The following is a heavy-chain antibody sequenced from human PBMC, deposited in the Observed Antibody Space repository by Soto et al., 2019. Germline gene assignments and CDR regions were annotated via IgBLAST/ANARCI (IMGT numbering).Heavy chain of an antibody. CDR2: ISYDGSNK. CDR1: GFTFSSYA. CDR3: ARSAPTYSYYGMDV. J-gene: IGHJ6*02. Sequence: QVQLVESGGGVVQPGRSLRLSCAASGFTFSSYAMHWVRQAPGKGLEWVAVISYDGSNKYYADSVKGRFTISRDNSKNTLYLQMNSLRAEDTAVYYCARSAPTYSYYGMDVWGQGTTVTVSS. V-gene: IGHV3-30-3*01.